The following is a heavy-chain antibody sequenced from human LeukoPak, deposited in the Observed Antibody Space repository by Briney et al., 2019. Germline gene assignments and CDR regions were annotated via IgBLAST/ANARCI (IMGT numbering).Heavy chain of an antibody. J-gene: IGHJ3*02. CDR1: GGSISSSSYC. CDR3: ARVRDEDAFDI. D-gene: IGHD4/OR15-4a*01. V-gene: IGHV4-39*01. Sequence: PSETLSLTCTVSGGSISSSSYCWGWIRQPPGKGLEWIGSIYYSGSTYYNPSLKSRVTISVDTSKNQFSLKLSSVTAADTAVYYCARVRDEDAFDIWGQGTMVTVSS. CDR2: IYYSGST.